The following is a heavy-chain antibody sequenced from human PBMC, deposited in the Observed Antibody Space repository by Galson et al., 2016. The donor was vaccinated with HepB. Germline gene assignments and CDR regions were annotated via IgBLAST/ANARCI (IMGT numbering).Heavy chain of an antibody. CDR3: VRDGSIFDY. D-gene: IGHD2/OR15-2a*01. CDR2: IWYDGSNK. Sequence: SLRLSCAASGFTFSSYGMHWVRQAPGKGLEWVALIWYDGSNKYYADSVKGRFTISRDNSKNTLYLQMSSLRAEDTAVYFCVRDGSIFDYWGQGTLVTVSS. CDR1: GFTFSSYG. J-gene: IGHJ4*02. V-gene: IGHV3-33*01.